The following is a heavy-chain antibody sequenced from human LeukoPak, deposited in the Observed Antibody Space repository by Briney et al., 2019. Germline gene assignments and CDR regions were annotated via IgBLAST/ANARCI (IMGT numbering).Heavy chain of an antibody. CDR2: INHNGNVN. J-gene: IGHJ6*02. Sequence: SLRLXXAASGFTXSSYWMNWARQAPGKGLEWVASINHNGNVNYYVDSVKGRFTISRDNAKNSLYLQMSNLRAEDTAVYFCARGGGLDVWGQGATVTVSS. CDR1: GFTXSSYW. D-gene: IGHD3-16*01. CDR3: ARGGGLDV. V-gene: IGHV3-7*03.